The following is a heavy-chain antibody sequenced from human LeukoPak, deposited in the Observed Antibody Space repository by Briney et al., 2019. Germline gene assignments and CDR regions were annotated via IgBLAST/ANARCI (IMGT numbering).Heavy chain of an antibody. J-gene: IGHJ4*02. V-gene: IGHV1-18*01. D-gene: IGHD1-1*01. CDR3: ARGSHEYWNDY. CDR1: GYNFSAYG. CDR2: VTSDNRDT. Sequence: ASVKVSCKASGYNFSAYGMTWVRQAPGQGLEWMGWVTSDNRDTKYAPKFQGRVTMTTDMSSTTAYMELRSLRSDGTAVYYCARGSHEYWNDYWGQGTLVTVSS.